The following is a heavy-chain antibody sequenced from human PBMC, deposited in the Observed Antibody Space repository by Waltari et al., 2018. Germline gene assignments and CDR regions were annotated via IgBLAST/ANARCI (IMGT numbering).Heavy chain of an antibody. D-gene: IGHD6-19*01. Sequence: QVQLQESGPGLVKPSETLSLTCAVSGYSISSGYYWGWIRQPPGKGLEWIGSIYHSGSTYYNPSLKSRVTISVDTSKNQFSLKLSSVTAADTAVYYCPIAVAGTKWFDPWGQGTLVTVSS. CDR2: IYHSGST. CDR1: GYSISSGYY. CDR3: PIAVAGTKWFDP. J-gene: IGHJ5*02. V-gene: IGHV4-38-2*01.